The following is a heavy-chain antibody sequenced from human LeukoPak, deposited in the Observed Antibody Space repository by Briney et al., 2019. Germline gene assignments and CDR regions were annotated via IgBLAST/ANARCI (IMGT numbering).Heavy chain of an antibody. V-gene: IGHV1-8*01. CDR2: KNPDSGRT. CDR3: ARGPVSTHGMDV. J-gene: IGHJ6*02. Sequence: SVTVSCKGCGCTFTRYDINGVGQATGQGLEWMGWKNPDSGRTGFAQKFQGRLTMTTNTSISTAYMELSSLTAENTAVYYCARGPVSTHGMDVWDQPPTATASS. D-gene: IGHD2-2*01. CDR1: GCTFTRYD.